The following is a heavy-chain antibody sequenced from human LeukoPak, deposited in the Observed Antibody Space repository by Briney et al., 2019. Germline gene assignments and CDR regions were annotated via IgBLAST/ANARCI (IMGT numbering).Heavy chain of an antibody. J-gene: IGHJ6*03. CDR2: ISTSERI. CDR1: GGSISSGGNY. D-gene: IGHD2-21*02. CDR3: ARTYCGGDCRGYYYYYYMDV. Sequence: PSQTLSLTCTVSGGSISSGGNYWSWIRQPAGKGLEWIGHISTSERITSNPSLKSRVTVSVDTSKNQFSLKVRPVTAADTAVYYCARTYCGGDCRGYYYYYYMDVWGKGTTVTISS. V-gene: IGHV4-61*09.